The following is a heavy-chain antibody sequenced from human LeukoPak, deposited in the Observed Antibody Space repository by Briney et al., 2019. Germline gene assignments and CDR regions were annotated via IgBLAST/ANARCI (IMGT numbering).Heavy chain of an antibody. CDR2: ISVYNGNT. V-gene: IGHV1-18*01. D-gene: IGHD4-17*01. J-gene: IGHJ4*02. Sequence: ASVKVSCKASGYTFTNYAVDWVRQAPGQGLEWMGWISVYNGNTNYAQKLQGRVTMTTDTSTSTVYMEVRSLRSDDTAVYYCARGKGNYGDPASFDYWGQGTLVTVSS. CDR1: GYTFTNYA. CDR3: ARGKGNYGDPASFDY.